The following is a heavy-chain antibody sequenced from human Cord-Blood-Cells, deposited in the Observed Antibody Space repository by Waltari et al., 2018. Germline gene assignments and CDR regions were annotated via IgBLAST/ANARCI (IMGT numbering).Heavy chain of an antibody. CDR3: ATFQYSSSWYYFDY. J-gene: IGHJ4*02. D-gene: IGHD6-13*01. Sequence: QVQLQQWGAGLLKSSETLSLTCAVYGGSFSGYYWSWIRQPPGKGLEWIGEINHSGSTNYNPSLKSRVTISVDTSKNQFSLKLSSVTAADTAVYYCATFQYSSSWYYFDYWGQGTLVTVSS. V-gene: IGHV4-34*01. CDR2: INHSGST. CDR1: GGSFSGYY.